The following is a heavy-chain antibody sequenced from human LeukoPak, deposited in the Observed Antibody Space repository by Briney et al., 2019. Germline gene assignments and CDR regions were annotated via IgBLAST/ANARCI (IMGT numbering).Heavy chain of an antibody. CDR3: ARHNRGYCSSTSCYDPAVFDY. CDR1: GGSISSYY. V-gene: IGHV4-59*08. J-gene: IGHJ4*02. D-gene: IGHD2-2*01. Sequence: SETLSLTCTVSGGSISSYYWSWIRQPPGKGLEWIGYIYYSGSTNYNPSLKSRVTIPVDTSKNQFSLKLSSVTAADTAVYYCARHNRGYCSSTSCYDPAVFDYWGQGTLVTVSS. CDR2: IYYSGST.